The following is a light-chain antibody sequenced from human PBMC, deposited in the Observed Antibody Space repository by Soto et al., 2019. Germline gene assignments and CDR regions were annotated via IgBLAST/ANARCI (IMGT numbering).Light chain of an antibody. CDR2: EVS. Sequence: QSVLTQPASVSGSPGQSITISCTGTSGDVGGYKYVSWYQQYPGRAPKLIIYEVSNRPSGVSNRFSGSKSGDTASLTISGLQADDEADYYCTSYTRTIKILFGGGTKLTVL. V-gene: IGLV2-14*01. CDR3: TSYTRTIKIL. J-gene: IGLJ2*01. CDR1: SGDVGGYKY.